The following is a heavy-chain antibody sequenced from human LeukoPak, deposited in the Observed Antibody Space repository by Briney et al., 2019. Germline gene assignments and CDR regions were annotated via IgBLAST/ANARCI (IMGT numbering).Heavy chain of an antibody. J-gene: IGHJ4*02. CDR2: ISGSGGST. CDR1: GLTFNTYV. Sequence: GGSLRLSCAASGLTFNTYVMNWVRQAPGKGLEWVSAISGSGGSTYYADSVKGRFTISRDKSKNTLYLQMNSLRAEDTAVYYCAKGELSDLDYWGQGTLVSVSS. CDR3: AKGELSDLDY. V-gene: IGHV3-23*01. D-gene: IGHD1-26*01.